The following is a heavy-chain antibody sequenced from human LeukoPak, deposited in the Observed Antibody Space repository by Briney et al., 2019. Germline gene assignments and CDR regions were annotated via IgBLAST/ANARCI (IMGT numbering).Heavy chain of an antibody. Sequence: SQTLSLTCTVSGDSISSGSYYWSWIRQPAGKGLEWIGRIYTSGSTNYNPSLKSRVTISVDTSKNQFSLKLSSVRAADTAVYYCAKDGGSKVLYWGQGTLVTVSS. CDR3: AKDGGSKVLY. D-gene: IGHD3-16*01. CDR2: IYTSGST. V-gene: IGHV4-61*02. CDR1: GDSISSGSYY. J-gene: IGHJ4*02.